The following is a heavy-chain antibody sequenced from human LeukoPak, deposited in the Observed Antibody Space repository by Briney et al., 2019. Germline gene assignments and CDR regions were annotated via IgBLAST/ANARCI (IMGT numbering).Heavy chain of an antibody. V-gene: IGHV3-21*06. D-gene: IGHD5-24*01. CDR1: GFTFSSYI. CDR2: ISSRSTYI. CDR3: ALRHPPSVLDGSDN. Sequence: PGGSQRLSCEVSGFTFSSYIMNWVRQAPGKGLEWVASISSRSTYIYYADSLKGRFTISRDDAKNSLYLQMNSLRAEDTAVYHCALRHPPSVLDGSDNWGQGTLVTVSS. J-gene: IGHJ4*02.